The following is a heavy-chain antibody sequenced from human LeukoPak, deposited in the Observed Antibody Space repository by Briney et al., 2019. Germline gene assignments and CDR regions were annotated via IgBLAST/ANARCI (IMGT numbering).Heavy chain of an antibody. J-gene: IGHJ4*02. CDR3: ARQWLVQHYFDY. Sequence: SETLSLTCAVSGGSIRRDGNLWGWIRQPPGKGLEWIGEINHSGSTNYNPSLKSRVTISVDTSKNQFSLKLSSVTAAGTAVYYCARQWLVQHYFDYWGQGTLVTVSS. D-gene: IGHD6-19*01. CDR1: GGSIRRDGNL. V-gene: IGHV4-34*01. CDR2: INHSGST.